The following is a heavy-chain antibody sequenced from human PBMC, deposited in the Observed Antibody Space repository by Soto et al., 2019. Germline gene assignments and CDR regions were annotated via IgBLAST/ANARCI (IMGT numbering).Heavy chain of an antibody. CDR1: GFAFTSSA. J-gene: IGHJ6*02. CDR3: AVSHTAMVTGYYYYGMDV. CDR2: IVVGSGNT. V-gene: IGHV1-58*01. D-gene: IGHD5-18*01. Sequence: QMQLVQSGPEVKKPGTSVKVSCKASGFAFTSSAVQWVRQARGQRLEWIGWIVVGSGNTNYAQKFQERVTITRDMSTSTAYIELSSVRSEVTAVYYCAVSHTAMVTGYYYYGMDVWGQGTTVTVSS.